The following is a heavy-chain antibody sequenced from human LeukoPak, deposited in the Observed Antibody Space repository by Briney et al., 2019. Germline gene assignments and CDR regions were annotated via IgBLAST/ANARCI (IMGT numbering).Heavy chain of an antibody. V-gene: IGHV3-21*01. D-gene: IGHD5-12*01. CDR1: GFTLSSYS. CDR2: ISSSGSYI. J-gene: IGHJ4*02. Sequence: GGSLRLSCAASGFTLSSYSMNWVRQAPGKGLEWVSCISSSGSYIYYADSVKGRFTISRDNAKNTLYLQMNSLRAEDTAVYYCARESKYSGYPFDYWGQGTLVTVSS. CDR3: ARESKYSGYPFDY.